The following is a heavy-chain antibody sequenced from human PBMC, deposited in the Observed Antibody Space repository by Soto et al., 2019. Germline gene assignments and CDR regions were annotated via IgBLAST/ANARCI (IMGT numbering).Heavy chain of an antibody. V-gene: IGHV3-9*01. D-gene: IGHD6-13*01. Sequence: EVQLVESGGGLVQPGRCLRVSCAASGINFDDYAMHWVRQVPGKGLEWVSGINWNSVSIDYADSVKGRFTISRDNAKNSLYLQMNSLRAEDTALYYCSKDLYSSINPRGGYFQHWGQGTLVTVSS. J-gene: IGHJ1*01. CDR3: SKDLYSSINPRGGYFQH. CDR1: GINFDDYA. CDR2: INWNSVSI.